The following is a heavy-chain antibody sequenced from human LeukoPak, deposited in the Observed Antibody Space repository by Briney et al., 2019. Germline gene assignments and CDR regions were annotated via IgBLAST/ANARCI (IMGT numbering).Heavy chain of an antibody. CDR1: GGSVSSGSYY. CDR2: IYYSGST. J-gene: IGHJ4*02. Sequence: SETLSLTCTVSGGSVSSGSYYWSWIRQPPGKGLEWIGYIYYSGSTNYNPSLKSRVTISVDTSKNQFSLKLSSVTAADTAVYYCARVVFSVGWLVTAIPVFDYWGQGTLVTVSS. V-gene: IGHV4-61*01. CDR3: ARVVFSVGWLVTAIPVFDY. D-gene: IGHD2-21*02.